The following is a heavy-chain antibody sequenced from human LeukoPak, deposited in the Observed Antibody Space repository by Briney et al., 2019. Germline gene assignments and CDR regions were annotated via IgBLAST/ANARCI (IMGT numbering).Heavy chain of an antibody. V-gene: IGHV3-9*01. D-gene: IGHD6-19*01. CDR1: GFAFDDYA. J-gene: IGHJ5*02. CDR3: AKDVGIAVAGGWFDP. CDR2: ISWNSGSI. Sequence: PGGSLRLSCAASGFAFDDYAMHWVRQAPGKGLEWVSGISWNSGSIGYADSVKGRFTISRDNAKNSLYLQMNSLRAEDTALYYCAKDVGIAVAGGWFDPWGQGTLVTVSS.